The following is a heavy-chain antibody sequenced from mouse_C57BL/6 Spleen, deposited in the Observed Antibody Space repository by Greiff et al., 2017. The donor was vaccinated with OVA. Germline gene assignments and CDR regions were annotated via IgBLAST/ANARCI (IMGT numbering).Heavy chain of an antibody. V-gene: IGHV1-61*01. CDR1: GYTFTSYW. J-gene: IGHJ3*01. CDR2: IYPSDSET. CDR3: ARSRNWDWFAY. D-gene: IGHD4-1*01. Sequence: QVQLQQPGAELVRPGSSVKLSCKASGYTFTSYWMDWVKQRPGQGLEWIGNIYPSDSETHYNQKFKDKATLTVDKSSSTAYMQLSSLTSEDSAVYYCARSRNWDWFAYWGQGTLVTVSA.